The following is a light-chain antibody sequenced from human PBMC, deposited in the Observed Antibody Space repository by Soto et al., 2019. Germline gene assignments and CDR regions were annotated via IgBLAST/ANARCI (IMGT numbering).Light chain of an antibody. CDR1: QSSRSY. V-gene: IGKV1-39*01. J-gene: IGKJ1*01. CDR3: QQSYNIPRT. CDR2: GAS. Sequence: DIQMTQSPSSLSASVGDRFAITCRASQSSRSYLNWYQQERGKAPKLLIYGASSLQSGVPSRFSGSGSGTDFTLTISSLQPEDFATYYCQQSYNIPRTFGQGTKV.